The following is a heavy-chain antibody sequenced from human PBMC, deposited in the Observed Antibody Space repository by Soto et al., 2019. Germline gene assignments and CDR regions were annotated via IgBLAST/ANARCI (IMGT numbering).Heavy chain of an antibody. Sequence: GESLKISCKGSGYSFTTFWIGWVRQVPGKGLEWMGIIHPGDSETKYSPDFEGQVTISADRSTNTAYLQWRSLRASDTAMYYCARLGFPGAIYFDSWGLGTLVTVSS. CDR1: GYSFTTFW. V-gene: IGHV5-51*01. CDR2: IHPGDSET. J-gene: IGHJ4*02. CDR3: ARLGFPGAIYFDS.